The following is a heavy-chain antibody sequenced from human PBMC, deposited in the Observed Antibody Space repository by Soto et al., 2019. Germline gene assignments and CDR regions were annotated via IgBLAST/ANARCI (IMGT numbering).Heavy chain of an antibody. J-gene: IGHJ4*02. D-gene: IGHD3-22*01. CDR1: GFTFPDYT. CDR2: ISWNSGSI. CDR3: AKGLYYYQTSGYPHY. V-gene: IGHV3-9*01. Sequence: EVQLVESGGGLVQPGRSLRLSCAASGFTFPDYTMHWVRQAPGKGLEWGSGISWNSGSIDYADSVKGRFIISRDDAKNCLYLQMNSLRAEDTAFYYCAKGLYYYQTSGYPHYWGQGTLVTVSS.